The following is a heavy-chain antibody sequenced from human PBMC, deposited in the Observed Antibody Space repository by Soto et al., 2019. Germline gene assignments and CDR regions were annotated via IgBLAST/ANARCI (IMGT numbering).Heavy chain of an antibody. CDR2: ISAYNGNT. J-gene: IGHJ6*02. Sequence: GASVKVSSKASGYSFTSYGISWVRQAPGQGLEWMGWISAYNGNTNYAQKLQGRVTMTTDTSTSTAYMELRSLRSDDTAVYYCARDGEGYCSGGSCYPGGYYGMDVWGQGTTVTVSS. CDR3: ARDGEGYCSGGSCYPGGYYGMDV. CDR1: GYSFTSYG. V-gene: IGHV1-18*01. D-gene: IGHD2-15*01.